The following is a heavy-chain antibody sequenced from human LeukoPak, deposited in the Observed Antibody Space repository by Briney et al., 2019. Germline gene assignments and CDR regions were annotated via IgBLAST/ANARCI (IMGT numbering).Heavy chain of an antibody. CDR2: IYYSGST. Sequence: SETLSLTCTVSGGSISSSTYYWGWIRQPPGKGLGWIGSIYYSGSTYYNPSLKSRVTISVDTSKNQFSLKLSSVTAADTAVYYCARRPPKYYYDKNAFDIWGQGTMVTVSS. CDR3: ARRPPKYYYDKNAFDI. J-gene: IGHJ3*02. CDR1: GGSISSSTYY. V-gene: IGHV4-39*01. D-gene: IGHD3-22*01.